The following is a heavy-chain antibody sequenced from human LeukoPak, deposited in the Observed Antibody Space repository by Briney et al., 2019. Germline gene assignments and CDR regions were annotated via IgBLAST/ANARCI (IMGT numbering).Heavy chain of an antibody. Sequence: ASVTVSFKASGYTFTSYGISWVRQAPGQGLEWMGWISAYNGNTNYAQKLQGRVTMTTDTSTSTAYMELRSLRSDDTAVYYCARASITMVRGVIITPDYWGQGTLVTVSS. D-gene: IGHD3-10*01. CDR3: ARASITMVRGVIITPDY. V-gene: IGHV1-18*01. CDR2: ISAYNGNT. CDR1: GYTFTSYG. J-gene: IGHJ4*02.